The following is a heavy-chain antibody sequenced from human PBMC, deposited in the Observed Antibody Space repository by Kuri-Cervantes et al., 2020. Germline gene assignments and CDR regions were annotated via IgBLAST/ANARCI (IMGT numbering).Heavy chain of an antibody. CDR3: ARGYCSGGSCYPTSNWFDP. J-gene: IGHJ5*02. V-gene: IGHV4-39*07. CDR1: GGSISGSSYY. D-gene: IGHD2-15*01. Sequence: SETLSLTCTVSGGSISGSSYYWGWIRQPPGKGLEWIGSIYYSGSTYYNPSLKSRVTISVDKSKNQFSLKLSSVTAADTAVYYCARGYCSGGSCYPTSNWFDPWGQGTLVTVSS. CDR2: IYYSGST.